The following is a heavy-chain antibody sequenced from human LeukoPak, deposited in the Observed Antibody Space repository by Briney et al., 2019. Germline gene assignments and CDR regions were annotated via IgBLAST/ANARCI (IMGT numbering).Heavy chain of an antibody. CDR1: GFTFSSYA. CDR2: ISGSGGST. Sequence: PGGSLRLSCAASGFTFSSYAMSWVRQAPGKGLEWVSAISGSGGSTYYADSVKGRFTISRDNSKNTLYLQMNSLRAEDTAVYYCAKGAERLWSGYKYYFDYWGQGTLVTVSS. CDR3: AKGAERLWSGYKYYFDY. J-gene: IGHJ4*02. D-gene: IGHD3-3*01. V-gene: IGHV3-23*01.